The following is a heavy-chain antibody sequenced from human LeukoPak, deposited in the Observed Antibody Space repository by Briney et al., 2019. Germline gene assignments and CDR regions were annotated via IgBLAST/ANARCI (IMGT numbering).Heavy chain of an antibody. D-gene: IGHD4-17*01. J-gene: IGHJ4*02. Sequence: SETLTLTCAVYGGSFSGYYWSWIRQPPGKGLEWIGEINHSGSTNYNPSLKSRVTISVDTSKNQFSLKLSSVTAADTAVYYCARALRGTETTLVYWGRDTLQTVSS. V-gene: IGHV4-34*01. CDR1: GGSFSGYY. CDR2: INHSGST. CDR3: ARALRGTETTLVY.